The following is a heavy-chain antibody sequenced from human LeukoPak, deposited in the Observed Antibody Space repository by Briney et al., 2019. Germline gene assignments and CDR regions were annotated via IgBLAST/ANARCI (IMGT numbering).Heavy chain of an antibody. J-gene: IGHJ4*02. V-gene: IGHV3-11*06. CDR3: ASRSTVMLKGYFDY. D-gene: IGHD3-16*01. CDR2: ISSSSSYT. Sequence: GGSLRLSCAPSGLTFSDYYMSWIRQAPGKGLEWVSYISSSSSYTNYADSVKGRFTISRDNAKNSLFLQMDSLRADATAVYFCASRSTVMLKGYFDYWGQGTLVTVSS. CDR1: GLTFSDYY.